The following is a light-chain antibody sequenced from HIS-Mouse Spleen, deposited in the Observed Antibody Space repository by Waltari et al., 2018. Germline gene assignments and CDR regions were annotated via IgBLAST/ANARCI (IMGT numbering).Light chain of an antibody. CDR3: CSYAGSYTGV. CDR1: SSAVGGSHY. V-gene: IGLV2-11*02. CDR2: DVS. J-gene: IGLJ1*01. Sequence: QSALTQPRSVSGSPGQSVTISCTGTSSAVGGSHYVSWYQHHPGKAPKLMIYDVSKRPSGVPDRFSGSKSGNTASLTISGLQAEDEADYYCCSYAGSYTGVFGTGTKVTVL.